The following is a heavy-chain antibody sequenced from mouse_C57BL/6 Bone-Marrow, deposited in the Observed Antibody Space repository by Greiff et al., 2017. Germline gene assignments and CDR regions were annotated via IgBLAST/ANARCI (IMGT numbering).Heavy chain of an antibody. V-gene: IGHV2-4*01. D-gene: IGHD2-5*01. CDR3: ATSTYYSNPRAMDY. CDR2: IWRGGST. Sequence: VKLMESGPGLVQPSQSLSITCTVSGFSLTSYGVHWVRQPPGKGLEWMGVIWRGGSTAYNAAFISRLSLSTDNNKCQVFFKMNSLQADDTAIYYCATSTYYSNPRAMDYGGQGTSVTVSS. CDR1: GFSLTSYG. J-gene: IGHJ4*01.